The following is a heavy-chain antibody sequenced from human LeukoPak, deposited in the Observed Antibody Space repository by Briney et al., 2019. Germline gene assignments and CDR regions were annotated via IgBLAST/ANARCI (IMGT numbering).Heavy chain of an antibody. J-gene: IGHJ4*02. CDR1: SGSISSYY. CDR3: ARVMDSSSSSGDY. V-gene: IGHV4-59*01. D-gene: IGHD6-6*01. Sequence: SSETLSLTCTVSSGSISSYYWSWIRQPPGKGLEWIGYIYYSGSTNYNPSLKSRVTISVDTSKNQFSLKLSSVTAADTAVYYCARVMDSSSSSGDYWGQGTLVTVSS. CDR2: IYYSGST.